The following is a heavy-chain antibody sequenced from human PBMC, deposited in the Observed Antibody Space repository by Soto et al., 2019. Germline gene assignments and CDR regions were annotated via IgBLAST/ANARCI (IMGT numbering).Heavy chain of an antibody. CDR2: INPIGDRT. CDR3: ARLLGAHNTLPCWLGYFDY. V-gene: IGHV1-46*01. J-gene: IGHJ4*02. CDR1: GYPFTGQY. Sequence: HLVQSGAEVKNPGASVKISCKTFGYPFTGQYIHWVRQASGQGLEWMGIINPIGDRTSYAQKFQGRVTMTSDASTSTVYMELSSLRSEDTAMYYCARLLGAHNTLPCWLGYFDYWGQGTLVTGSS. D-gene: IGHD3-22*01.